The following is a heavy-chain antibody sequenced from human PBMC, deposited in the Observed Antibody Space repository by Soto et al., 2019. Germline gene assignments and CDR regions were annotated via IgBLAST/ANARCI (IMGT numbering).Heavy chain of an antibody. Sequence: QVQLVQSGAEVKKPGASVKVSCKASGYTFTSYGISWVRQATGKGLEWMAWISAYNGNTNYAQQLQGRVTMTTDKSPSTSSMELRSLISDDTAVYYCARDFDSSCFLAQGDYFDYWVHGSLYIVSA. CDR1: GYTFTSYG. CDR2: ISAYNGNT. CDR3: ARDFDSSCFLAQGDYFDY. V-gene: IGHV1-18*01. J-gene: IGHJ4*01. D-gene: IGHD3-22*01.